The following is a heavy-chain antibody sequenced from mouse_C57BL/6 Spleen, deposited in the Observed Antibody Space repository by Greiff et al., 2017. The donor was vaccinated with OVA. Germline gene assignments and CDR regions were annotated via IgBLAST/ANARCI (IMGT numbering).Heavy chain of an antibody. V-gene: IGHV5-9*01. CDR1: GFTFSSYT. CDR3: ARLNDGYYLYAMDY. D-gene: IGHD2-3*01. CDR2: ISGGGGNT. Sequence: DVQLVESGGGLVKPGGSLKLSCAASGFTFSSYTMSWVRQTPEKRLEWVATISGGGGNTYYPDSVKGRFTISRDNAKNTLYLQMSSLRSEDTALYYCARLNDGYYLYAMDYWGQGTSVTVSS. J-gene: IGHJ4*01.